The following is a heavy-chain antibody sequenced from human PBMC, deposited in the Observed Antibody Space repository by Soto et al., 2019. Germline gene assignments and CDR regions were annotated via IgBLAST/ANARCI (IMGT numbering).Heavy chain of an antibody. Sequence: QVQLQESGPGLVKPSETLSLTCTVSGDSVSSGSYYWTWIRQPPGKGLEWIGYLYYTGTTNYNPSLKSRVTMSLDTSSNQFSVRLSSVTAADTAVYFCARTFCSTTSCQAHGMDVWGQGTSVTVSS. CDR2: LYYTGTT. CDR1: GDSVSSGSYY. CDR3: ARTFCSTTSCQAHGMDV. D-gene: IGHD2-2*01. V-gene: IGHV4-61*01. J-gene: IGHJ6*02.